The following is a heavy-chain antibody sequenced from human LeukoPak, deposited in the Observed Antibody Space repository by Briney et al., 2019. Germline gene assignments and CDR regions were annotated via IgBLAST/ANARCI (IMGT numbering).Heavy chain of an antibody. D-gene: IGHD1-7*01. Sequence: GGSLRLSCAASGFTFSSYGMHWVRQAPGKGLEWVAFIRYDGSNKYYADSVKGRFTISRDNSKNTLYLQMNSLRAEDTAVYYCAKDLVSYNWNYGGLFDYWGQGTLVTVSS. V-gene: IGHV3-30*02. CDR3: AKDLVSYNWNYGGLFDY. J-gene: IGHJ4*02. CDR1: GFTFSSYG. CDR2: IRYDGSNK.